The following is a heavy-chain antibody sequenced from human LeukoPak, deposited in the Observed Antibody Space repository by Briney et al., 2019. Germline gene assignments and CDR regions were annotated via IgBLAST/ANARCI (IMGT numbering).Heavy chain of an antibody. D-gene: IGHD6-25*01. Sequence: SETLSLTCTVSGGSFSSTKHSWGWVRQPPGKRLEWIGAIFYTGSTYYNPSLQSRVTISADTSKNQFSLRLSSLTVADTAIYYCTRDVSVNWIYHWGQGALVTVSS. CDR2: IFYTGST. V-gene: IGHV4-39*02. J-gene: IGHJ5*02. CDR1: GGSFSSTKHS. CDR3: TRDVSVNWIYH.